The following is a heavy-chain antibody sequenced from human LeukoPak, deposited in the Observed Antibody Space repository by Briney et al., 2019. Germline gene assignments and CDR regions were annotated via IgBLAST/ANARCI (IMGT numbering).Heavy chain of an antibody. J-gene: IGHJ5*02. CDR3: AREAKWLVRDWFDP. D-gene: IGHD6-6*01. CDR1: GGSFSGYY. Sequence: PSETPSLTCAVYGGSFSGYYWSWIRQPPGKGLEWIGEINHSGSTNYNPSLKSRVTISVDTSKNQFSLKLSSVTAADTAVYYCAREAKWLVRDWFDPWGQGTLVTVSS. CDR2: INHSGST. V-gene: IGHV4-34*01.